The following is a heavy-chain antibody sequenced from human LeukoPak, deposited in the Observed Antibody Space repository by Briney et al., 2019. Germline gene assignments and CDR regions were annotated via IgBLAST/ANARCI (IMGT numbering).Heavy chain of an antibody. V-gene: IGHV4-59*08. CDR1: GVSISTYY. Sequence: PSETLSLTCSVSGVSISTYYWSWIRQPPGNGLEWIGYVYYSGSTNYNPSLKSRVTISLDTSKNHFSLKLRSVTAADTALYYCARGNLGLGSGSYYWFDPWGQGTLVTVSS. CDR3: ARGNLGLGSGSYYWFDP. J-gene: IGHJ5*02. CDR2: VYYSGST. D-gene: IGHD3-10*01.